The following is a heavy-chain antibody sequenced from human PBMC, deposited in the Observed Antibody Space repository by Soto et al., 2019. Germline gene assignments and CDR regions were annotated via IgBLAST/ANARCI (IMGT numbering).Heavy chain of an antibody. CDR1: GGSIRSYY. D-gene: IGHD2-21*02. V-gene: IGHV4-59*01. J-gene: IGHJ5*02. CDR3: AVCGGDCRWFDP. CDR2: IYYSGSI. Sequence: SETLSLTCTVSGGSIRSYYLSWIRQPPGKGLEWIGYIYYSGSINYNPSLKSRVTISVDTSRNQFSLKLSSVTAADTAVYYCAVCGGDCRWFDPWGRGTLVTVSS.